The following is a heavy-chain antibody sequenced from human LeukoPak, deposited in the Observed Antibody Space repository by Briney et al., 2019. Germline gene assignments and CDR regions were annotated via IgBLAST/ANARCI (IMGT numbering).Heavy chain of an antibody. CDR3: ARPLGYCSDSRCPQSWFDP. D-gene: IGHD2-15*01. CDR1: GGSFSGYY. V-gene: IGHV4-34*01. Sequence: SETLSLTCAVSGGSFSGYYWTWIRQPPGKGLEWVGEINHSGRTNYNPSLKSRVIISVDTSKNQFSLKLSSVTAADTAVYYCARPLGYCSDSRCPQSWFDPWGQGTLVTVSS. CDR2: INHSGRT. J-gene: IGHJ5*02.